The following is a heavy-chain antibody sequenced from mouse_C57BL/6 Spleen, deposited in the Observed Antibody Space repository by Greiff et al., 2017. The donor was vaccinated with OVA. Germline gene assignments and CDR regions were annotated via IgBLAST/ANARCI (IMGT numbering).Heavy chain of an antibody. CDR2: ISGGGGNT. V-gene: IGHV5-9*01. J-gene: IGHJ4*01. CDR1: GFTFSSYT. D-gene: IGHD1-1*01. Sequence: DVHLVESGGGLVKPGGSLKLSCAASGFTFSSYTMSWVRQTPEKRLEWVATISGGGGNTYYPDSVKGRFTISRDNAKNTLYLQMSSLRSEDTALYYCARHTTTVQAMDYWGQGTSVTVSS. CDR3: ARHTTTVQAMDY.